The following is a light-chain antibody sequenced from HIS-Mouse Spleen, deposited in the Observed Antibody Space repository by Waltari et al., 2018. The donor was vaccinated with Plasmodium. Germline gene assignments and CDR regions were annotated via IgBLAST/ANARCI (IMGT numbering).Light chain of an antibody. CDR1: NWGNKY. V-gene: IGLV3-1*01. CDR3: QAWDSSTVV. J-gene: IGLJ2*01. CDR2: QDS. Sequence: SYELTQPPSVSVSPGQTASITCSAVNWGNKYACWYQQKPGQSPVLVIYQDSKRPSGIPERFSGSNSGNTATLTISGTQAMDEADYYCQAWDSSTVVFGGGTKLTVL.